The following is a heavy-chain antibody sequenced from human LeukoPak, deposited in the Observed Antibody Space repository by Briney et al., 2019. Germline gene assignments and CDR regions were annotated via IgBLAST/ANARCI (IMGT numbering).Heavy chain of an antibody. CDR1: GFTFSSYA. Sequence: GGSLRLSCAASGFTFSSYAMSWVRQAPGKGLEWVSAISVSGGSTYYADSVKGRFTISRDNSKNTLYLQMNSLRAEDTAVYYCAKDWGWVTNYDYVWGTPSYYFDYWGQGTLVTVSS. V-gene: IGHV3-23*01. CDR3: AKDWGWVTNYDYVWGTPSYYFDY. J-gene: IGHJ4*02. CDR2: ISVSGGST. D-gene: IGHD3-16*01.